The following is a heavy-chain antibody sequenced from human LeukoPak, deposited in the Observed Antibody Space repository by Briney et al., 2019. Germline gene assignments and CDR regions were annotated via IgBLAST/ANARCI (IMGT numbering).Heavy chain of an antibody. D-gene: IGHD2-21*01. J-gene: IGHJ6*03. V-gene: IGHV4-38-2*02. CDR2: IYHSGRT. Sequence: SETLSLTCTVSGYSISSGYYWGWIRQPPGKGLEWIGSIYHSGRTYYNPSLKSRVTISVDTSKNQFSLKLSSVTAADTAVYYCARRPRGTSILWWHYYMDVWGKGTTVTISS. CDR1: GYSISSGYY. CDR3: ARRPRGTSILWWHYYMDV.